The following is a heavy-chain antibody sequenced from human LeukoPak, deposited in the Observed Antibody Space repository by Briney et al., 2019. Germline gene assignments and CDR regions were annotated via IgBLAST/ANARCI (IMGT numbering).Heavy chain of an antibody. D-gene: IGHD1-14*01. CDR2: IYYSGST. V-gene: IGHV4-39*07. CDR3: ARDPEVGGLLVY. J-gene: IGHJ4*02. CDR1: GGSISSSSYY. Sequence: SETLSLTCTVSGGSISSSSYYWGWIRQPPGKGLEWIGSIYYSGSTYYNPSLKSRVTISVDTSKNQFSLKLSSVTAADTAVYYCARDPEVGGLLVYWGQGTLVTVSS.